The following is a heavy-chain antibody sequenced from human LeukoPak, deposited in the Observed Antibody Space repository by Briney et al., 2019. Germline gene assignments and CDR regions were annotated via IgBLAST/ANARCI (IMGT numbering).Heavy chain of an antibody. V-gene: IGHV1-2*02. D-gene: IGHD1-26*01. CDR1: GYTFTGYY. CDR2: INPNSGGT. Sequence: ASVKVSCKAPGYTFTGYYMHWVRQAPGQGLEWMGWINPNSGGTNYAQKFQGRVTMTRDTSISTAYMELSRLRSDDTAVYYCARDLNSIVGATGAFDIWGQGTMVTVSS. CDR3: ARDLNSIVGATGAFDI. J-gene: IGHJ3*02.